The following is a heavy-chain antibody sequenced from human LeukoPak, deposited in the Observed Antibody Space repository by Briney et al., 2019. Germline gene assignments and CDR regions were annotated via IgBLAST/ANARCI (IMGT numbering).Heavy chain of an antibody. CDR2: MNPNSGNT. V-gene: IGHV1-8*01. J-gene: IGHJ4*02. Sequence: ASVKVSCKASGYTFTSYDINWVRQATGQGLEWMGWMNPNSGNTGYAQKFQGRVTMTRNTSISAAYMELSSLRSEDTAVYYCARKMHLYGSGSYFVYWGQGTLVTVSS. CDR3: ARKMHLYGSGSYFVY. D-gene: IGHD3-10*01. CDR1: GYTFTSYD.